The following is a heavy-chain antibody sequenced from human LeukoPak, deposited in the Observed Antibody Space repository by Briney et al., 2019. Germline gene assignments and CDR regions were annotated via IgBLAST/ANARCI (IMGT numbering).Heavy chain of an antibody. D-gene: IGHD2-15*01. CDR1: GGSVSSGSYY. CDR2: IYYSGST. V-gene: IGHV4-61*01. Sequence: SETLSLTCTVSGGSVSSGSYYWSWIRQPPGKGLEWNGYIYYSGSTNYNPSLKSRVTISVDTSKNQFSLKLSSVTAADTAVYYCARGVVVAASPDYFDYWGQGTLVTVSS. CDR3: ARGVVVAASPDYFDY. J-gene: IGHJ4*02.